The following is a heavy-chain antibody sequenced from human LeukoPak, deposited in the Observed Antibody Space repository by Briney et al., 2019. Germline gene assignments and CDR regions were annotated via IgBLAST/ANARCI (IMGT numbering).Heavy chain of an antibody. CDR3: ARHTVPKVVAATHYYYYYYMDV. CDR1: GYSFTSYW. J-gene: IGHJ6*03. D-gene: IGHD2-15*01. V-gene: IGHV5-51*01. CDR2: IYPGDSDT. Sequence: KGGESLKISCKGSGYSFTSYWIGWVRQMPGKGLEWMGIIYPGDSDTRYSPSFQGQVTISADKSISTAYLQWSSLKASDTAMYYCARHTVPKVVAATHYYYYYYMDVWGKGTTVTVSS.